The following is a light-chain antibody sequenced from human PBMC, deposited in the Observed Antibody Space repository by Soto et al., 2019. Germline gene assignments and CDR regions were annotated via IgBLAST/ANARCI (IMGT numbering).Light chain of an antibody. Sequence: EIGLSQSPGTVSLCPGERATLSCRASQSVSNNYLAWYQQKPGQAPRLLIYGASSRATGIPDRFSGSGSGTDFTLTISRLEPEDFAVYYCQQYGRSPRTFGQGTKVDIK. V-gene: IGKV3-20*01. CDR2: GAS. J-gene: IGKJ1*01. CDR1: QSVSNNY. CDR3: QQYGRSPRT.